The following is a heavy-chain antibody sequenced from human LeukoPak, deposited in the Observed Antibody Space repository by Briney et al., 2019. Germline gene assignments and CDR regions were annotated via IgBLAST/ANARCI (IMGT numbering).Heavy chain of an antibody. CDR1: GFTFSSYW. D-gene: IGHD5-24*01. J-gene: IGHJ4*02. CDR3: ARVNKLRDGYNLVAYTFDY. CDR2: IKQDGSEK. Sequence: GGSLRLSCAASGFTFSSYWMSWVRQAPGKGLEWVANIKQDGSEKYYVDSVKGRFTISRDNAKNSLYLQMNSLRAEDTAVYYCARVNKLRDGYNLVAYTFDYWGQGTLVTVSS. V-gene: IGHV3-7*05.